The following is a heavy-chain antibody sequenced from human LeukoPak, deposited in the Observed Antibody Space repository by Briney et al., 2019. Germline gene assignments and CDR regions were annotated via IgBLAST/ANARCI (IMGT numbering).Heavy chain of an antibody. D-gene: IGHD5-18*01. CDR3: ARDSYGYGGAFDI. CDR1: GYTFTGYY. J-gene: IGHJ3*02. V-gene: IGHV1-2*02. Sequence: ASVKVSCKASGYTFTGYYMHWVRQAPGQGLEWMGWINPNSGGTNYAQKFQGRVTMTRDTSTSTVYMEMSSLRSEDTAVYYCARDSYGYGGAFDIWGQGTMVTVSS. CDR2: INPNSGGT.